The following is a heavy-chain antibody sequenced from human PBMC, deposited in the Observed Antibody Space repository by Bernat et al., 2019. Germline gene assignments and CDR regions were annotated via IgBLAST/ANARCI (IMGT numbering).Heavy chain of an antibody. J-gene: IGHJ6*02. V-gene: IGHV4-4*02. Sequence: QVQLQESGPGLVKPSGTLSLTCAVSGGSISSSNWWSWVRQPPGKGLEWIGEIYHSGSTNYNPSLKSRVTISVDKSKNQFSLKLSSVTAADTAVYYCARDSRRYPSYSSSPTGMDVWGQGTTVTVSS. CDR2: IYHSGST. CDR1: GGSISSSNW. D-gene: IGHD6-13*01. CDR3: ARDSRRYPSYSSSPTGMDV.